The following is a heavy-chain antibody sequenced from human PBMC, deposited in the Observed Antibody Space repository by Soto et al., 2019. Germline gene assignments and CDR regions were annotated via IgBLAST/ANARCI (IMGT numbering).Heavy chain of an antibody. CDR3: ARDGYNPNTYYYYYYGMDV. D-gene: IGHD5-12*01. CDR2: IKPNSGGT. CDR1: GYTFTGYY. J-gene: IGHJ6*02. V-gene: IGHV1-2*04. Sequence: ASVKVSCKASGYTFTGYYMHWVRQAPGQGLEWMGWIKPNSGGTNYAQKYQGWVTMTRDTSISTAYMELSRLRSYDTAVYYCARDGYNPNTYYYYYYGMDVWGQGTTVTVSS.